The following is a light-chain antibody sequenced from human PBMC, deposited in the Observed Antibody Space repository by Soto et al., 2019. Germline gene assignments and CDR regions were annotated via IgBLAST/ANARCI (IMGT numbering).Light chain of an antibody. J-gene: IGKJ1*01. Sequence: DIQMTQSPSSLSAFVGDRVTITCRASQSISTYLNWYQQKPGKAPKLLIYAASTLQSGVPSRFSGSESGADFTLTISSLQPEDFATYYCQQSYRTPWTFGQGTKVEIK. CDR2: AAS. CDR1: QSISTY. V-gene: IGKV1-39*01. CDR3: QQSYRTPWT.